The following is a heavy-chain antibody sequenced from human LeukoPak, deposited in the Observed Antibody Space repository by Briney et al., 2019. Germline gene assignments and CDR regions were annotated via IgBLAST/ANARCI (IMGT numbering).Heavy chain of an antibody. D-gene: IGHD4-17*01. CDR3: ARPGPDYGRLYYFDY. CDR2: IYNGGSN. V-gene: IGHV4-30-2*01. CDR1: GGSISSGGDS. Sequence: SETLSLTCAVSGGSISSGGDSWSWIRQPPGEGLGWMGYIYNGGSNYYNPSLKSRFTISVDRSKNQFSRKLSSGTAGDTAVYYCARPGPDYGRLYYFDYWGQGTLVTVSS. J-gene: IGHJ4*02.